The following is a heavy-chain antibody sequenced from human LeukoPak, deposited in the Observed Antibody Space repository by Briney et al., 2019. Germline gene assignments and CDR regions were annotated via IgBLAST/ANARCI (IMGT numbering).Heavy chain of an antibody. Sequence: ASVKVSCKASGGTFSSYAISWVRQAPGQGLEWMGGIIPIFGTANYAQKLQGRVTITTDESTSTAYMELSRLTSEDRAVYYCGRALRGIVRPPYYCFMDVWGKGTMVIVSS. D-gene: IGHD3-10*01. CDR1: GGTFSSYA. CDR2: IIPIFGTA. CDR3: GRALRGIVRPPYYCFMDV. J-gene: IGHJ6*03. V-gene: IGHV1-69*05.